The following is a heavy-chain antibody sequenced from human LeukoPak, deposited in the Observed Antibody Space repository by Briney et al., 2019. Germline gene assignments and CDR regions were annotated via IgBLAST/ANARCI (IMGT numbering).Heavy chain of an antibody. V-gene: IGHV1-8*01. CDR2: MNTNSGNT. CDR3: ARGKKKVTIFGVVIGLEWFDT. Sequence: ASVKVSCKASVYTFTSYDINWVRQATGQGLEWMGWMNTNSGNTGYAQKFQGRVTMTRNTSISTAYMELSSLRSEDTAVYYCARGKKKVTIFGVVIGLEWFDTWGQGTLVTVSS. CDR1: VYTFTSYD. J-gene: IGHJ5*02. D-gene: IGHD3-3*01.